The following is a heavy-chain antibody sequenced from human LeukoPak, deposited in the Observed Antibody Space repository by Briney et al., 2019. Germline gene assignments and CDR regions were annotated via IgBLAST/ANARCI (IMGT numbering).Heavy chain of an antibody. Sequence: ASVTVSCKPSVYPFSGHYINLVRHAPGQPLEWMGCIKPNRGGTNYAQKVQGRLNMTMGTTISTVYMELSRLTSDGTAVYSCARGDEVALVIDFWGQGTLITVSS. CDR1: VYPFSGHY. D-gene: IGHD2-15*01. V-gene: IGHV1-2*02. J-gene: IGHJ4*02. CDR2: IKPNRGGT. CDR3: ARGDEVALVIDF.